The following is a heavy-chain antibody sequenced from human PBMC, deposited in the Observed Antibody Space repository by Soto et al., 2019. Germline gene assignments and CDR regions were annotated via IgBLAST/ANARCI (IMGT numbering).Heavy chain of an antibody. J-gene: IGHJ5*02. D-gene: IGHD3-16*01. CDR3: ARVPLGASYTRANGRMYYL. CDR1: GGSIRDDEYY. V-gene: IGHV4-30-4*08. Sequence: QMELQESAPGLVRPSQTLSLTCSVSGGSIRDDEYYWSWVRQTPGKGLQWIGFVHYRGTTYYNPSLRRRSDLSLDMSKYEFFLSLKTVTDAEEAIYFCARVPLGASYTRANGRMYYLWSQGTLVALSS. CDR2: VHYRGTT.